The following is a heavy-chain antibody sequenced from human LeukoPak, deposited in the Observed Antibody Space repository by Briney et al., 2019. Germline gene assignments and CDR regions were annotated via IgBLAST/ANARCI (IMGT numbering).Heavy chain of an antibody. J-gene: IGHJ4*02. CDR3: ARDSRVFDY. V-gene: IGHV1-69*04. CDR2: IIPILGIA. Sequence: ASVKVSCKASGGTFSSYAISWVRQAPGQGLEWMGRIIPILGIANYAQKFQGRVTITADKSTSTAYMVLSSLRSEDTAVYYCARDSRVFDYWGQGTLVTVSS. CDR1: GGTFSSYA.